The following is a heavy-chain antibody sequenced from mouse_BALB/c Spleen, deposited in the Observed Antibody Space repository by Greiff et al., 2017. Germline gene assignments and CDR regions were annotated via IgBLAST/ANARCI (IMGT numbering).Heavy chain of an antibody. D-gene: IGHD2-2*01. V-gene: IGHV5-17*02. Sequence: DVKLVESGGGLVQPGGSRKLSCAASGFTFSSFGMHWVRQAPEKGLEWVAYISSGSSTIYYADTVKGRFTISRDNPKNTLFLQMTSLRSEDTAMYYCARSGHYGYYWYFDVWGAGTTVTVSS. CDR1: GFTFSSFG. J-gene: IGHJ1*01. CDR3: ARSGHYGYYWYFDV. CDR2: ISSGSSTI.